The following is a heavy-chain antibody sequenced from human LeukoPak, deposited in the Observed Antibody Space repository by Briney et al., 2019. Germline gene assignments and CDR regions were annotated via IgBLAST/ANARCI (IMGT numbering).Heavy chain of an antibody. CDR3: AAGGHYYDTSNNWFDP. J-gene: IGHJ5*02. Sequence: SETLSLTCTVSGGSISSYYWSWIRQPPGKGLEWIGYIYYSGSTNYNPSLKSRVTISVDTSKNQFSLKLSSVTAADTAVYYCAAGGHYYDTSNNWFDPWGQGTLVTVSS. V-gene: IGHV4-59*01. CDR1: GGSISSYY. D-gene: IGHD3-22*01. CDR2: IYYSGST.